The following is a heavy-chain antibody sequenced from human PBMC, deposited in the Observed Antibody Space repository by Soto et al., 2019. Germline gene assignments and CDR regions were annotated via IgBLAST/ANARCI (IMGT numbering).Heavy chain of an antibody. V-gene: IGHV3-23*01. D-gene: IGHD1-1*01. CDR3: AKFGMATTKRSPPYYIDF. Sequence: WGCHRHSGASCRCPFSSAGMIRVIHAPGKGLEWVSSMSGSGGGTYYADSVKGRFTFSRDNSKNTLYLQMNSLRAEDTAVYYCAKFGMATTKRSPPYYIDFWGQLALVTVSS. CDR1: RCPFSSAG. CDR2: MSGSGGGT. J-gene: IGHJ4*02.